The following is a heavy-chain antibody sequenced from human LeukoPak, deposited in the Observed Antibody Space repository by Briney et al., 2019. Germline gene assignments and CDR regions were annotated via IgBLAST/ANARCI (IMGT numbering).Heavy chain of an antibody. CDR2: NYHSGNT. D-gene: IGHD6-13*01. J-gene: IGHJ4*02. V-gene: IGHV4-30-2*01. CDR3: ARDHGVAAAVFGTEGLDLDY. Sequence: PSQTLSLTCAVSGGSISSDGYSWSWIRQPPGQGLEWIGYNYHSGNTYYNPSLKIPVTISVARTQNQLSLNLGSVTAADTAVYYCARDHGVAAAVFGTEGLDLDYWGQRTLVTVSS. CDR1: GGSISSDGYS.